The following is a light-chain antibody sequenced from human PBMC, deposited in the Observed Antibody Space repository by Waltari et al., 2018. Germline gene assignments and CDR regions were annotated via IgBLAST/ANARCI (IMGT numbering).Light chain of an antibody. CDR1: QGIDTD. V-gene: IGKV1-16*02. CDR3: QQYNSWPPS. CDR2: GAS. Sequence: IQMTQSTSSLSASVGDRVSISCRASQGIDTDLTWLKQKPGKAPKSLIYGASILHSGVPSKFSGSESGADFTLTISSLQPGDSATYYCQQYNSWPPSFGQGTHLEIK. J-gene: IGKJ2*03.